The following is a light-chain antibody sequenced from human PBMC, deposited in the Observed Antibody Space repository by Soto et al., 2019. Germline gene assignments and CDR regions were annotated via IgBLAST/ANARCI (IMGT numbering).Light chain of an antibody. CDR3: QQYESTPPT. Sequence: EIVLTQSPGTLSLSPGDRATLSCRASQSVNSNYLAWYQRKPGQAPRLLIYGASNRATDIPYRFSASGSGTDFTLTITRLEAEDFAVYYCQQYESTPPTFGQGTKVEFK. V-gene: IGKV3-20*01. J-gene: IGKJ1*01. CDR2: GAS. CDR1: QSVNSNY.